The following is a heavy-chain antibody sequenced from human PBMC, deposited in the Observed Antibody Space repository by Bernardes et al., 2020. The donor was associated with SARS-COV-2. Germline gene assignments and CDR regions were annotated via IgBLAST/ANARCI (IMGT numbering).Heavy chain of an antibody. D-gene: IGHD3-10*01. CDR2: ISCYNGNR. CDR1: GYTFTTYG. J-gene: IGHJ4*02. Sequence: ASVKVSCKASGYTFTTYGVTWVRQAPGQGLEWMGWISCYNGNRKYAANFQDRVTMTTDSSTSTAYLEVRNLRSDDTAIYYCARDLFNMYRLHYTTHMVPAEYWGQGSLVTVSS. V-gene: IGHV1-18*01. CDR3: ARDLFNMYRLHYTTHMVPAEY.